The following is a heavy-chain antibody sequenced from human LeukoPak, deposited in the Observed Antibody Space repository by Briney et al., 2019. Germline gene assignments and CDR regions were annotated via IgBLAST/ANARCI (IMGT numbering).Heavy chain of an antibody. D-gene: IGHD4-11*01. CDR3: AGKVYSVDY. CDR2: INHSGST. CDR1: GGSFSGYY. J-gene: IGHJ4*02. Sequence: SETLSLTCAVYGGSFSGYYWSWIRQPPGKGLEWIGEINHSGSTNYNPSLKSRVTISVDTSKNQFSLKLSSVTAADTAVHYCAGKVYSVDYWGQGTLVTVSS. V-gene: IGHV4-34*01.